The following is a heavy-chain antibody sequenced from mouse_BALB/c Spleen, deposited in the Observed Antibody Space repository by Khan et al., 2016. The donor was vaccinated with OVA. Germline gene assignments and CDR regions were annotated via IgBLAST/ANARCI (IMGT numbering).Heavy chain of an antibody. J-gene: IGHJ4*01. V-gene: IGHV2-6-4*01. Sequence: QVQLKESGPGLVAPSQSLSITCTVSGFSLSRYNIHWVRQPPGKGLEWLGMIWGGGGTDYNSTLKSRLSIRKENSKIQVLLKMNSLQTDDTAMYYCARAYYRYDGYYAMDYWGQGTSVTVSS. D-gene: IGHD2-14*01. CDR1: GFSLSRYN. CDR2: IWGGGGT. CDR3: ARAYYRYDGYYAMDY.